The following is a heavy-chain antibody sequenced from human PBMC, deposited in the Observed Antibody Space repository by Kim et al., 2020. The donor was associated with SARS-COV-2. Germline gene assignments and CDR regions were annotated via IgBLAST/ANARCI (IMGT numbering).Heavy chain of an antibody. J-gene: IGHJ4*02. Sequence: SETLSLTCTVSGGSIRTSTYYWAWIRQPPGKGLEWIATIYYSGRTYYSPSLKSRLTISVDTSKNQFSLKLSSVTAADTAVYYCARHSVPMTVEGGYFDSWGQGTLVTVSS. V-gene: IGHV4-39*01. D-gene: IGHD3-22*01. CDR2: IYYSGRT. CDR1: GGSIRTSTYY. CDR3: ARHSVPMTVEGGYFDS.